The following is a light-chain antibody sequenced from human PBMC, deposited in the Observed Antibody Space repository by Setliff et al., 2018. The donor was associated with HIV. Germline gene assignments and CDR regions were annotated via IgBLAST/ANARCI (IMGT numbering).Light chain of an antibody. Sequence: QSALTQPASVSGSPGQSIAISCTGTSNDIGGFDYVSWYQQHPGKAPKLVIYDVIKRPAGVSDRFSASKSGNTASLTISGLQAEDEADYHCSSFTITTTPSGSVFGTGTKVTVL. CDR1: SNDIGGFDY. CDR2: DVI. CDR3: SSFTITTTPSGSV. J-gene: IGLJ1*01. V-gene: IGLV2-14*03.